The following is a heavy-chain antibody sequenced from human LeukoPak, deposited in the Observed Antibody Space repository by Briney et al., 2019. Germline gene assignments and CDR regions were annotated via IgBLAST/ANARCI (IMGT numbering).Heavy chain of an antibody. Sequence: ASVKVSCKASGYTFTSYYTHWVRQAPGQGLEWMGIIKPSRGSTLYAQKFQGRVTVTSDMSTSTVYVELSSLRSEDTAVYYCAREVPENFNFDYWGQGTLVTVSS. CDR3: AREVPENFNFDY. D-gene: IGHD2/OR15-2a*01. J-gene: IGHJ4*02. V-gene: IGHV1-46*01. CDR2: IKPSRGST. CDR1: GYTFTSYY.